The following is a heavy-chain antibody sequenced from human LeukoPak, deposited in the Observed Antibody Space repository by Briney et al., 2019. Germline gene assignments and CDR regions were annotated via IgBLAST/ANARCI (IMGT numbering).Heavy chain of an antibody. D-gene: IGHD3-10*01. V-gene: IGHV3-23*01. CDR2: ISDSGGNT. J-gene: IGHJ4*02. CDR1: GFTFSSYA. CDR3: ANARGG. Sequence: GGSLSLSCAASGFTFSSYAMSWVRQAPGKGLEWVSAISDSGGNTYYADSMKGRFTITRDNSKNTLYLQMNSLRADDTAIYYCANARGGWGQGPLVTVSS.